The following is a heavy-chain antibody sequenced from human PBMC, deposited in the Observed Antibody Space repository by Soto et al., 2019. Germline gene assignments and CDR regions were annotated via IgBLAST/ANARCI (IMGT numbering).Heavy chain of an antibody. D-gene: IGHD3-22*01. Sequence: LSLTCTVSGGSISSGGYYWSWIRQHPGKGLEWIGYIYYSGSTYYNPSLKSRVTISVDTSKNQFSLKLSSVTAADTAVYYCARGYYYDSSGYRRCDAFDIWGQGTMVTVSS. CDR3: ARGYYYDSSGYRRCDAFDI. CDR1: GGSISSGGYY. CDR2: IYYSGST. J-gene: IGHJ3*02. V-gene: IGHV4-31*03.